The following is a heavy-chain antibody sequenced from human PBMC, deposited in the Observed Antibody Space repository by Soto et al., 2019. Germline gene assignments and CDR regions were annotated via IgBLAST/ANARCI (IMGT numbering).Heavy chain of an antibody. Sequence: GESLKISCAASGFTFSSYSMNWVHQAPGKGLEWVSSISSSSSYIYYADSVKGRFTISRDNAKNSLYLQMNSLRAEDTAVYYCARGSLWFGEPTFDAFDIWGQGTMVTVPS. CDR3: ARGSLWFGEPTFDAFDI. J-gene: IGHJ3*02. V-gene: IGHV3-21*01. CDR1: GFTFSSYS. D-gene: IGHD3-10*01. CDR2: ISSSSSYI.